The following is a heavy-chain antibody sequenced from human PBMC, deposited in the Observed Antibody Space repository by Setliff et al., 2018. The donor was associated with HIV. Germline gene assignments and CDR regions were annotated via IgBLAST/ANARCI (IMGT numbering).Heavy chain of an antibody. CDR2: IYHSGST. CDR3: ARGAYCGGASCSLTRFDP. D-gene: IGHD2-15*01. CDR1: GGSISSSNW. J-gene: IGHJ5*02. V-gene: IGHV4-4*02. Sequence: PSETLSLTCAVSGGSISSSNWWRWVRQPPGKGLEWIGEIYHSGSTKYKSSLKSRVTISVDGSTNQFSLKLGSVTAADAAVYYCARGAYCGGASCSLTRFDPWGQGTLVTVSS.